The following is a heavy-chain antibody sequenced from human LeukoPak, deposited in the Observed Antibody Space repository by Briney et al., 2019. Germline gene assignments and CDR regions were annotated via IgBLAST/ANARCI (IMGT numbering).Heavy chain of an antibody. J-gene: IGHJ4*02. Sequence: SETLSLTCAVYGGSFSGYYWSWIRQPPGKGLEWIGEINHSGSTNYNPSLKSRVNISVDTSKNQFSLKLSSVTAADTAVYYCAREPNYSCGSPYWGQGTLVTVSS. D-gene: IGHD5-18*01. CDR3: AREPNYSCGSPY. CDR2: INHSGST. V-gene: IGHV4-34*01. CDR1: GGSFSGYY.